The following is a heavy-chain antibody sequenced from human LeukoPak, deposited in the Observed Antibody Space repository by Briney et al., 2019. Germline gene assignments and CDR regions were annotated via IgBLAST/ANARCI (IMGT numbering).Heavy chain of an antibody. D-gene: IGHD2-15*01. Sequence: PGESLRLSCGASGLTVSSYAMSWVRQAPGKGLEWVSTIIGTTGNTYYADSVKGRFTISRDNAKNSLYLQINSLRAEDTALYYCAKSHMLAANIFDYWGQGTLVTVSS. J-gene: IGHJ4*02. CDR1: GLTVSSYA. V-gene: IGHV3-23*01. CDR2: IIGTTGNT. CDR3: AKSHMLAANIFDY.